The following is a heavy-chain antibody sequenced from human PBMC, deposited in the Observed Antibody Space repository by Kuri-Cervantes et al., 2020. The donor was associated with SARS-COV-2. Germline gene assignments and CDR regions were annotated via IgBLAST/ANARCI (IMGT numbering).Heavy chain of an antibody. CDR2: ISGSGGST. D-gene: IGHD1-26*01. Sequence: GESLKISCAASGFTFSSYAMSWVRQAPGKGLEWVSAISGSGGSTYYADSVKGRFTISRDNSKNTLYLQMISLRAEDTAVYYFARDGIGGATPHFDYWGQGTLVTVSS. CDR1: GFTFSSYA. CDR3: ARDGIGGATPHFDY. J-gene: IGHJ4*02. V-gene: IGHV3-23*01.